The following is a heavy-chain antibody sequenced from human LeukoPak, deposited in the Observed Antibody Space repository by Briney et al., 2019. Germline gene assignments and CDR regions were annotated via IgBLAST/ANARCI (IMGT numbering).Heavy chain of an antibody. Sequence: PSETLSVTCADYLGSSRRYYWCWIRQPPGKGLEWIGEINRSGNTNYNPSLKSRVTISVDTFKNQFYPKLSSVTAADTAVYYCARGPRDSSSLFSYYYYGIDVWGQGTTVTVSS. CDR1: LGSSRRYY. V-gene: IGHV4-34*01. D-gene: IGHD6-13*01. CDR2: INRSGNT. J-gene: IGHJ6*02. CDR3: ARGPRDSSSLFSYYYYGIDV.